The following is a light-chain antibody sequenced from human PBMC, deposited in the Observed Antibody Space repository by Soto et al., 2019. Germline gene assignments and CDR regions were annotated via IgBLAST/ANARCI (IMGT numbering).Light chain of an antibody. Sequence: QSALTQPASVSGSPGQSITISCTGTSSDVGGYNYVSWYQQHPGKAPKLMIYGVRERPSGVSNRFSGSKSGNTASLTISGLQAEDEADYYCSSYTSRTLRVFGGGTKLTVL. CDR1: SSDVGGYNY. CDR3: SSYTSRTLRV. V-gene: IGLV2-14*01. J-gene: IGLJ3*02. CDR2: GVR.